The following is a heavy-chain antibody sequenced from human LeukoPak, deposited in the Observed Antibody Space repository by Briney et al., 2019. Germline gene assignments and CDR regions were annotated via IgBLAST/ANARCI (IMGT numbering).Heavy chain of an antibody. CDR1: DYTFSSYG. V-gene: IGHV1-18*01. CDR2: ITTYNGDT. J-gene: IGHJ4*02. D-gene: IGHD6-13*01. CDR3: ARGGTWSFDS. Sequence: GASVKVSCKAFDYTFSSYGTSWVRQAPGHGLEWMGRITTYNGDTKYAQNVQGSVTMTTDTSTSTVYMELRSLRFDDTAVYYCARGGTWSFDSWGQGTLVTFSS.